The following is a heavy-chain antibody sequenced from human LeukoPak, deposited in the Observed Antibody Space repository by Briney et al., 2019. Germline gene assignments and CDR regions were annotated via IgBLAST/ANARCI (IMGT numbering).Heavy chain of an antibody. J-gene: IGHJ3*02. Sequence: PSETLSLTCTVSGGSISSSSYYWGWIRQPPGKGLEWIGSIYYSGSTYYNPSLKSRVTISVDTSKNQFSLKLSSVTAADTAVYYCARPWYSSSSSDAFDIWGQGTMVTVSS. CDR2: IYYSGST. D-gene: IGHD6-6*01. V-gene: IGHV4-39*07. CDR3: ARPWYSSSSSDAFDI. CDR1: GGSISSSSYY.